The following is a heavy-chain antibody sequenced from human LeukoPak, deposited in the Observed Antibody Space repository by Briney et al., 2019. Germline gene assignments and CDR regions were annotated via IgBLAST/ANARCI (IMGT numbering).Heavy chain of an antibody. D-gene: IGHD3-10*01. V-gene: IGHV4-59*08. CDR3: ASLGSGRYYYYGMDV. CDR2: IYYIGST. Sequence: SESLSLTCTVSGGSISRYYWSWIRQPPGKGLEWFGYIYYIGSTNYNHSLKSRVTISVDTYNNQFSLKLSSVTAADTAVYYCASLGSGRYYYYGMDVWGQGTTVTVSS. CDR1: GGSISRYY. J-gene: IGHJ6*02.